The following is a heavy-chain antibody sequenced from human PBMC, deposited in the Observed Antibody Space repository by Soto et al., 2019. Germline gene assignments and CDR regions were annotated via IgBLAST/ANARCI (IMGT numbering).Heavy chain of an antibody. CDR2: ISGSGGRT. CDR1: GFTFSNYG. CDR3: AKLRVLEWEVQESDY. Sequence: EVQVLESGGGLVQPGGSLRLSCAASGFTFSNYGMSWVRQAPGKGLEWVSSISGSGGRTYYADSVKGRFSISRDNSKNTLYLQMNSLRAEDTAVYYCAKLRVLEWEVQESDYWGQGTLVSVSS. D-gene: IGHD3-3*01. V-gene: IGHV3-23*01. J-gene: IGHJ4*02.